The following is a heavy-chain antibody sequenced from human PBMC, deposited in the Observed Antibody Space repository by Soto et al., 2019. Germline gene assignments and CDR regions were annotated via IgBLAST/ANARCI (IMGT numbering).Heavy chain of an antibody. J-gene: IGHJ3*02. V-gene: IGHV4-31*01. D-gene: IGHD3-3*01. CDR2: ISDSGST. Sequence: PSETLSLTCTVSGASVSNSGYYWSWIRQLPGKGLEWIGYISDSGSTHYNPSLRSPVSVSVDTSKNQIFLKLSSVTAADTAVYYCAGAINFSFWPGHPRAFDICGQGAMVPVSS. CDR3: AGAINFSFWPGHPRAFDI. CDR1: GASVSNSGYY.